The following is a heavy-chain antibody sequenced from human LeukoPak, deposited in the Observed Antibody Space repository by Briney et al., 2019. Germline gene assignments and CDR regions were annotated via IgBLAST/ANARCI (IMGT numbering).Heavy chain of an antibody. CDR2: FDYSGST. CDR1: GGSISSSY. V-gene: IGHV4-59*08. D-gene: IGHD2-2*02. Sequence: SETLSLTCTVSGGSISSSYWSWIRQPPGKGLEWIGYFDYSGSTNYNPSLKSRVAISVDTSKNHFSLKLSSVTAADTAVYYCARGLYRYGRSTFDYWGQGTLVTVSS. CDR3: ARGLYRYGRSTFDY. J-gene: IGHJ4*02.